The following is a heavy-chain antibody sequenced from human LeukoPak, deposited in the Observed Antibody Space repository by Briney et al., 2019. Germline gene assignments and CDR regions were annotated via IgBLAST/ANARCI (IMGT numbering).Heavy chain of an antibody. CDR1: VYSFTSYW. J-gene: IGHJ6*02. V-gene: IGHV5-51*01. CDR2: INPADSDT. CDR3: ASLGDYGMDV. Sequence: KVSCKGYVYSFTSYWIGWVRQMPGKGLEWMGIINPADSDTRYSPSFQGQVTISTDKSISTAYLQWSSLKAADTAMYYCASLGDYGMDVWGQGTTVAVSS.